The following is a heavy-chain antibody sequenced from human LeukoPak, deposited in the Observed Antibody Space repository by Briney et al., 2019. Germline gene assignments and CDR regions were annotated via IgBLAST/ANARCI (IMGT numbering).Heavy chain of an antibody. D-gene: IGHD5-24*01. Sequence: SGGSLRLSCAGSGFTFSSYEMNWVRQAPGKGLEWVSYISSSGRAIYYADSVKGRFTVSRDNAKNSLYLQMNSLRAEDTAVYYCARCPRWAHFDYWGQGTLLTVSS. CDR3: ARCPRWAHFDY. V-gene: IGHV3-48*03. J-gene: IGHJ4*02. CDR1: GFTFSSYE. CDR2: ISSSGRAI.